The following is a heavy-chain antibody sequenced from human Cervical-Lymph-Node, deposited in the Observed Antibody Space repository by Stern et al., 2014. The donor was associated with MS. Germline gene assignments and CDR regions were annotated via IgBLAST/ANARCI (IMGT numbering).Heavy chain of an antibody. D-gene: IGHD6-13*01. V-gene: IGHV3-9*01. Sequence: EVQLEESGGGLVQPGRSLRLSCAASGFTFDDYAMHWVRQAPGKGLEWVSGISWNSGSIGYADSVKGRFTISRDNAKNSLYLQMNSLRAEDTALYYCAKDSSSWPRNWFDPWGQGTLVTVSS. CDR1: GFTFDDYA. J-gene: IGHJ5*02. CDR3: AKDSSSWPRNWFDP. CDR2: ISWNSGSI.